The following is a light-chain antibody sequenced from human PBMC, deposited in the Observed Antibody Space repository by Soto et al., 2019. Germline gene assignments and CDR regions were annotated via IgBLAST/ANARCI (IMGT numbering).Light chain of an antibody. CDR3: GTWDISRSVV. Sequence: QSVLTQPPSVSAAPGQKVTISCSGSSSNIAKNYKYWYQQLPGTAPKLLIFDNHNQPSGIPDRFSGSKSGTSATLGITGLQTGDEDDYYCGTWDISRSVVFGGGTKLTVL. CDR1: SSNIAKNY. J-gene: IGLJ2*01. CDR2: DNH. V-gene: IGLV1-51*01.